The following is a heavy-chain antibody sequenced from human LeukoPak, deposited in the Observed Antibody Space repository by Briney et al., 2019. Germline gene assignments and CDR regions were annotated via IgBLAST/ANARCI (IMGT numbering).Heavy chain of an antibody. CDR3: ASLDAFDT. CDR1: GNTFTDYF. CDR2: VNPNSGGT. J-gene: IGHJ3*02. Sequence: ASVKVSCKASGNTFTDYFIHWVRQAPGQGLEWMGWVNPNSGGTNYAQKFQGRVTMTRDTSISTTYMELSRLRSDDTAMYYCASLDAFDTWGQGTMVTVSS. V-gene: IGHV1-2*02.